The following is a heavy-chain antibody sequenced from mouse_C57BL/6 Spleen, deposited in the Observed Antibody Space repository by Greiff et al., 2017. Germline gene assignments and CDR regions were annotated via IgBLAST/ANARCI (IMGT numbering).Heavy chain of an antibody. CDR2: IDPSDSYT. Sequence: VQLQQSGAELVKPGASVKLSCKASGYTFTSYWMQWVKQRPGQGLEWIGEIDPSDSYTKYNQKFKGKATLTVDTSSSTAYMQLSSLTSEDSAVYYCSRRETAQATGLNYWGQGTTLTVSS. CDR3: SRRETAQATGLNY. V-gene: IGHV1-50*01. CDR1: GYTFTSYW. J-gene: IGHJ2*01. D-gene: IGHD3-2*02.